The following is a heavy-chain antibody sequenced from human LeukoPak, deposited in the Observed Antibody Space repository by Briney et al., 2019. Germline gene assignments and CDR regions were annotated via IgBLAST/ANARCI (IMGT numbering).Heavy chain of an antibody. V-gene: IGHV3-11*01. D-gene: IGHD6-19*01. Sequence: GGSLRLSCAASGFTFSDYYMSWIRQAPGKGLEWVSYISSSGSTIYYADSVKGRFTISRDNAKNSLYLQMNSLRAEGTAVYYCARVMGAVADSDDAFDIWGQGTMVTVSS. J-gene: IGHJ3*02. CDR2: ISSSGSTI. CDR3: ARVMGAVADSDDAFDI. CDR1: GFTFSDYY.